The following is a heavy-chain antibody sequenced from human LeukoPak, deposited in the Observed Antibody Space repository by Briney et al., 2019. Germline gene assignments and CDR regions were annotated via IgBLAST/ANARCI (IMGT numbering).Heavy chain of an antibody. CDR3: ARWQFILVDDSSGYYSH. Sequence: SETLSLTCAVYGGSFSGYYWSWIRQPPGKGLEWIGEINHSGSTNYNPSLKSRVIISVDTSKNQFSLKLSSVTAADTAVYYCARWQFILVDDSSGYYSHWDQGTLVTVSS. D-gene: IGHD3-22*01. CDR1: GGSFSGYY. CDR2: INHSGST. V-gene: IGHV4-34*01. J-gene: IGHJ4*02.